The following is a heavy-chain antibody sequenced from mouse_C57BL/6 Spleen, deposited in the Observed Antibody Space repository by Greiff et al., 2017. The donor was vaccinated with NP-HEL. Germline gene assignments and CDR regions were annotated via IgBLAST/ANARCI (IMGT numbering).Heavy chain of an antibody. CDR1: GYSITSGYY. V-gene: IGHV3-6*01. D-gene: IGHD2-1*01. CDR2: ISYDGSN. CDR3: ARAYGNWYFDV. J-gene: IGHJ1*03. Sequence: EVQLQQSGPGLVKPSQSLSLTCSVTGYSITSGYYWNWIRQFPGNKLEWMGYISYDGSNNYNPSLKNRISITRDTSKNQFFLKLNSVTTEDTATYYCARAYGNWYFDVWGTGTTVTVSS.